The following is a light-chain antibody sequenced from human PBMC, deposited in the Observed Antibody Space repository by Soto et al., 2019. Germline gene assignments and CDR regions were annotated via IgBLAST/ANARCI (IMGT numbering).Light chain of an antibody. Sequence: DIQMTQSPSSLSASVGDRVTITCQASQDISNYLNWYQQKPGKAPKLLIYDASSLESGVPSRFSGSGSGTEFTLTISSLQPDDFATYYCQQYSAKWAFGQGTKV. CDR1: QDISNY. J-gene: IGKJ1*01. CDR3: QQYSAKWA. V-gene: IGKV1-33*01. CDR2: DAS.